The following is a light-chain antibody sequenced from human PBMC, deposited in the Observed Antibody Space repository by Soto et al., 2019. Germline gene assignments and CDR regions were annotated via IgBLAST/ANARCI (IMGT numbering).Light chain of an antibody. V-gene: IGKV1-5*03. CDR2: KAS. Sequence: DIQMTQSPSTLSASVGDRVTITCRASQSISSGLAWYQQKPGKAPKLLIYKASSLESGVPSRFSGSGSGTEFTLTISSLQPDDFAPYYCQQYNSSPWTFGQGTKVEIK. CDR1: QSISSG. J-gene: IGKJ1*01. CDR3: QQYNSSPWT.